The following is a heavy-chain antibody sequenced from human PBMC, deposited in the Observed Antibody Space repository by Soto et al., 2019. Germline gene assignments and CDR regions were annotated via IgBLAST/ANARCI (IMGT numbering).Heavy chain of an antibody. CDR1: GYTFTSYG. D-gene: IGHD3-3*01. CDR3: ATDGPLTIFGVVISNWFNP. Sequence: ASVKVSCKASGYTFTSYGISWVRQAPGQGLEWMGWISAYNGNTNYAQKLQGRVTMTTDTSTSKAYMELRSLRSDDTAMNYCATDGPLTIFGVVISNWFNPWGQGTLVTVAS. CDR2: ISAYNGNT. J-gene: IGHJ5*02. V-gene: IGHV1-18*01.